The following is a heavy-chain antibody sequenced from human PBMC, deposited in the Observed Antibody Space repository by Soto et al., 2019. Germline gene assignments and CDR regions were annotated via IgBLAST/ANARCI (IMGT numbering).Heavy chain of an antibody. D-gene: IGHD3-16*01. V-gene: IGHV4-31*03. J-gene: IGHJ6*03. CDR2: IYYSGST. CDR3: GSWGSYSQDYYYYYYMAV. Sequence: SETLSLTCTVSGGSISSGGYYWSWIRQHPGKGLEWIGYIYYSGSTYYNPSLKSRVTISVDTSKNQFSLKLSSVTAADTAVYYCGSWGSYSQDYYYYYYMAVWGKGTTATVPS. CDR1: GGSISSGGYY.